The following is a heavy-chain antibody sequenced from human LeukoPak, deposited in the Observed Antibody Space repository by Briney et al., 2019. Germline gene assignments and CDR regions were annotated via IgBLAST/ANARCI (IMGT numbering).Heavy chain of an antibody. CDR1: GGSISSYY. CDR3: ARRHSSSWYYPSDYYYYMDV. D-gene: IGHD6-13*01. CDR2: IYYSGST. J-gene: IGHJ6*03. V-gene: IGHV4-59*12. Sequence: SETLSLTCTVSGGSISSYYWSWIRQPLGKGLEWIGYIYYSGSTNYNPSLKSRVTISVDTSKNQFSLKLSSVTAADTAVYYCARRHSSSWYYPSDYYYYMDVWGKGTTVTISS.